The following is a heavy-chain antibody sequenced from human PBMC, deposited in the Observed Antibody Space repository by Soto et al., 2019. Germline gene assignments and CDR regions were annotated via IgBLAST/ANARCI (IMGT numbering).Heavy chain of an antibody. Sequence: QVQLVESGGGVVQPGKSLRLSCAASGFAFSGYAIHWVRQAPGKGLEWVAIIWYDGSNTYYVDSVKGRFTISRDNSNNMVYLQMNSLRAEDTAVYYCARDLRTRHCDYWGQGTPVTVSS. CDR2: IWYDGSNT. D-gene: IGHD4-17*01. CDR3: ARDLRTRHCDY. CDR1: GFAFSGYA. J-gene: IGHJ4*02. V-gene: IGHV3-33*01.